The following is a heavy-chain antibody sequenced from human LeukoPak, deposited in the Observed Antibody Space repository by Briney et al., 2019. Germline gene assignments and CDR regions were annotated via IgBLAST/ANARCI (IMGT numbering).Heavy chain of an antibody. Sequence: GASVTVSCKASGYTFTGYYMHWVRQAPGQGLEWMGWINPNSGGTNYAQKFQGRVTMTRDTSISTAYMELSRLRSDDTAVYYCARPLDQGLRFFNYWGQGTLVTVSS. CDR3: ARPLDQGLRFFNY. CDR1: GYTFTGYY. J-gene: IGHJ4*02. D-gene: IGHD5-12*01. V-gene: IGHV1-2*02. CDR2: INPNSGGT.